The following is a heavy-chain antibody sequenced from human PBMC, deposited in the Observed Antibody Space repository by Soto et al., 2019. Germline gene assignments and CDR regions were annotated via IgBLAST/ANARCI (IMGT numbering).Heavy chain of an antibody. D-gene: IGHD3-22*01. Sequence: GGSLRLSCAASGFTFSSYGMHWVRQAPGKGLEWVAVISYDGSNKYYADSVKGRFTISRDNSKNTLYLQMNSLRAEDTAVYYCVRDYYDSSVHAFDIWGQGTMVTVSS. CDR2: ISYDGSNK. CDR1: GFTFSSYG. J-gene: IGHJ3*02. CDR3: VRDYYDSSVHAFDI. V-gene: IGHV3-30*03.